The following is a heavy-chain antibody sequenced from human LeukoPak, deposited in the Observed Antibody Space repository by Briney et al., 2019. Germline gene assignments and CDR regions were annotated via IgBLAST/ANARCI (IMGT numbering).Heavy chain of an antibody. Sequence: GGSLRLSCAASGFTFSNYAMSWVCQAPGKGLEWVSAFSGSGGSTYYADSVRGRFTISRDNSKNTLSLQMNSLRAEDTAVYYCAKTLSGCYGSGSYDYWGQGTLVTVSS. CDR1: GFTFSNYA. V-gene: IGHV3-23*01. D-gene: IGHD3-10*01. CDR2: FSGSGGST. CDR3: AKTLSGCYGSGSYDY. J-gene: IGHJ4*02.